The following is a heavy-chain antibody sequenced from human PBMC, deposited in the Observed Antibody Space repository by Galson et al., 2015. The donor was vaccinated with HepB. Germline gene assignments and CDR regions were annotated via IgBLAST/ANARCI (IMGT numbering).Heavy chain of an antibody. Sequence: SLRLSCAASGFTVSSNYMSWVRQAPGKGLEWVSVIYSGGSTYYADSVKGRFTIYRDNSKNTLYLQMNSLRAEDTAVYYCAGDGYSSSGYVRYFDLWGRGTLVTVSS. J-gene: IGHJ2*01. CDR3: AGDGYSSSGYVRYFDL. D-gene: IGHD6-13*01. CDR1: GFTVSSNY. V-gene: IGHV3-66*01. CDR2: IYSGGST.